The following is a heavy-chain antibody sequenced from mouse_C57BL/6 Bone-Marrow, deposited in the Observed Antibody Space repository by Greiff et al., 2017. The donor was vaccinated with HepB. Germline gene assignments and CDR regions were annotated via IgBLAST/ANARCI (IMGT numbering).Heavy chain of an antibody. Sequence: VQLQQPGAELVKPGASVKMSCKASGYTFTSYWITWVKQRPGQGLEWIGDIYPGSGSTNYNEKFKSKATLTVDTSSSTAYMQLSSLTSEDSAVYYCARGSTSELITTVVAPRFDVWGTGTTVTGSS. D-gene: IGHD1-1*01. CDR3: ARGSTSELITTVVAPRFDV. J-gene: IGHJ1*03. CDR2: IYPGSGST. V-gene: IGHV1-55*01. CDR1: GYTFTSYW.